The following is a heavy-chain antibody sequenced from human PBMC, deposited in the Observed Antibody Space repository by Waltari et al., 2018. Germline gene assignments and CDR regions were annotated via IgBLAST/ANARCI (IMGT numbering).Heavy chain of an antibody. CDR1: GGSISSYY. D-gene: IGHD4-17*01. Sequence: QVQLQESGPGLVKPSETLSLTCTVSGGSISSYYWSWIRQPPGKGLECIGYIYYSGSTYYNPSLKSRVTISVDTSKNQFSLKLSSVTAADTAVYYCARAFYGDLFYFDYWGQGTLVTVSS. CDR3: ARAFYGDLFYFDY. V-gene: IGHV4-59*08. J-gene: IGHJ4*02. CDR2: IYYSGST.